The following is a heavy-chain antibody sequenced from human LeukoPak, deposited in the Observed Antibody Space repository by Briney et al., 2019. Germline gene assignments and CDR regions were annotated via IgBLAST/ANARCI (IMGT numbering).Heavy chain of an antibody. J-gene: IGHJ4*02. V-gene: IGHV1-69-2*01. CDR3: ATVPAQSHDY. CDR1: GYTFTDYY. CDR2: VDPEDGET. D-gene: IGHD2-2*01. Sequence: ASVKVSCKVSGYTFTDYYMHWVQQAPGKGLEWMGLVDPEDGETIHAEKFQGRVTITADTSTDTAYMELSSLRSEDTAVYYCATVPAQSHDYWGLGTLVTVSS.